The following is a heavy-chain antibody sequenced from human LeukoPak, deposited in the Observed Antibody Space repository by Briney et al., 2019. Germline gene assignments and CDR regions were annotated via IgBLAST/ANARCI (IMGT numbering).Heavy chain of an antibody. CDR3: AKDLRAYYDFWSGYRHFDAFDI. CDR1: GFTFSSYG. D-gene: IGHD3-3*01. Sequence: PGGSLRLSCAASGFTFSSYGMHWVRQAPGKGLEWVAVISYDGSNKYYADSVKGRFTISRDNSKNTLYLQMNSLRAEDTAVYYCAKDLRAYYDFWSGYRHFDAFDIWGQGTMVTVSS. J-gene: IGHJ3*02. CDR2: ISYDGSNK. V-gene: IGHV3-30*18.